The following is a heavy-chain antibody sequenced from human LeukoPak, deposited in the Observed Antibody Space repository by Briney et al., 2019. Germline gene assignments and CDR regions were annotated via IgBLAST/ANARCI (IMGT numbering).Heavy chain of an antibody. CDR3: ARRYAKYYYDSSGSDAFDI. CDR2: ISSDSGTI. Sequence: GGSLRLSCAASGFIFSSYSMNWVRQAPGRGLEWLSYISSDSGTIYYAQSVKGRFTISRDNAKNSLYLQMNSLRAEDTALYYCARRYAKYYYDSSGSDAFDIWGQGTMVTVSS. CDR1: GFIFSSYS. D-gene: IGHD3-22*01. V-gene: IGHV3-48*04. J-gene: IGHJ3*02.